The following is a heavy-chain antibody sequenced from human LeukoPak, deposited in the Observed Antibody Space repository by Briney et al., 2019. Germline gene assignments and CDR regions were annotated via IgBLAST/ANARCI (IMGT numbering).Heavy chain of an antibody. V-gene: IGHV1-18*01. CDR2: ISANNGNT. J-gene: IGHJ4*02. D-gene: IGHD6-19*01. CDR3: ARKTTGWPFDY. CDR1: GYTFTSYG. Sequence: ASVKVSCKASGYTFTSYGIIWVRQAPGQGLEYMGWISANNGNTNYAQKFQGRVTMTTETSTSTAYMELRSLTSDDTAVYYCARKTTGWPFDYWGQGTLVTVSS.